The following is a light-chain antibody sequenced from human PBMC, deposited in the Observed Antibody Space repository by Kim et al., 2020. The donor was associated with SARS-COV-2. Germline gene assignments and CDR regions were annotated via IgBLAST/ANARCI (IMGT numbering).Light chain of an antibody. Sequence: RATINCKSSQTLLSNSDNKNYLAWHQQKPGQPPKLLIYWASTRESGVPDRFSGSGSGTDFTLTISSLQAEDVAVYYCQQHYSAPLTFGGGTKLEI. CDR1: QTLLSNSDNKNY. J-gene: IGKJ4*01. CDR2: WAS. CDR3: QQHYSAPLT. V-gene: IGKV4-1*01.